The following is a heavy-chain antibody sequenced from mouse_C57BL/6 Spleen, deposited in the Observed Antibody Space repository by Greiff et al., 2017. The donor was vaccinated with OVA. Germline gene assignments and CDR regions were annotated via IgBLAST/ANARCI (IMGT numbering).Heavy chain of an antibody. Sequence: EVQLQQSVAELVRPGASVKLSCTASGYYFTNYYMHWVKQRPEPGLEWIGRIDPENGNPKYDPTFQGQATFTADKSSNTAYMQISSRTSEDAAIYSCARLREYQGYIDYWGKGTTVTVSA. D-gene: IGHD5-1*01. V-gene: IGHV14-3*01. CDR2: IDPENGNP. CDR1: GYYFTNYY. J-gene: IGHJ1*03. CDR3: ARLREYQGYIDY.